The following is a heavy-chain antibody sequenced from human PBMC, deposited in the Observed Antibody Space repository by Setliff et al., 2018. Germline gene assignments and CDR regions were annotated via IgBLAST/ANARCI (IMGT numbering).Heavy chain of an antibody. CDR1: GFTFSSYS. Sequence: GGSLRLSCAASGFTFSSYSMNWVRQASGKGLEWVTFTHYDGSNNLYADSVKGRFTISRDKSKNMLFLQMDRLRVEDTGLYYCARERTSGSLLIDFWGQGTLVTVSS. J-gene: IGHJ4*02. CDR3: ARERTSGSLLIDF. D-gene: IGHD2-2*01. V-gene: IGHV3-30*02. CDR2: THYDGSNN.